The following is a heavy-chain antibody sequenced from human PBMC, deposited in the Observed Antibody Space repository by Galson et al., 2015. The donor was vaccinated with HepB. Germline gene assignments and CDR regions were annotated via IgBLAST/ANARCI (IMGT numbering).Heavy chain of an antibody. CDR2: INPSGDSA. CDR3: ARYSSTMAFDY. Sequence: SVKVSCKASGYTFTSYYMFWVRQAPGQGLEWMGLINPSGDSATYSQKFQGTVTMTRGTSTSTVYMEPSSLRSEDTAVYYCARYSSTMAFDYWGQGTLVTVSS. CDR1: GYTFTSYY. D-gene: IGHD2-2*01. J-gene: IGHJ4*02. V-gene: IGHV1-46*01.